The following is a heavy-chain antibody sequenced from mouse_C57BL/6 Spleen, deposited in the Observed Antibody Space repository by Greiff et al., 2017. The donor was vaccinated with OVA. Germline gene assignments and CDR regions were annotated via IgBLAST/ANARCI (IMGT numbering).Heavy chain of an antibody. CDR3: VRQHYDYDEAYAMDY. V-gene: IGHV10-1*01. CDR2: IRSKSNNYAT. D-gene: IGHD2-4*01. CDR1: GFSFNTYA. J-gene: IGHJ4*01. Sequence: EVNVVESGGGLVQPKGSLKLSCAASGFSFNTYAMNWVRQAPGKGLEWVARIRSKSNNYATYYADSVKDRFTISRDDSESMLYLQMNNLKTEDTAMYYCVRQHYDYDEAYAMDYWGQGTSVTVSS.